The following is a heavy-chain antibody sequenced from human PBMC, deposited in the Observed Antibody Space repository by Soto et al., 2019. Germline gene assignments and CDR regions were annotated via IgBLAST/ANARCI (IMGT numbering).Heavy chain of an antibody. CDR2: IYHSGST. V-gene: IGHV4-30-2*01. D-gene: IGHD7-27*01. CDR3: ARVPGP. J-gene: IGHJ5*02. CDR1: GGSISSGGYS. Sequence: QMQQQESGSGLVKPSQSLSLTCAVSGGSISSGGYSWSWIRQPPGKGLEWIGYIYHSGSTYYNPSLKSRVTISVDRSKNQFSLKLSSVTAADTAVYYCARVPGPWGQGTLVTVSS.